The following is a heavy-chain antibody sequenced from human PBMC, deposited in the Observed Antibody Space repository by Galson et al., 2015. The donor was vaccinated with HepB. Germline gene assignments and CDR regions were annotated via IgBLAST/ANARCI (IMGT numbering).Heavy chain of an antibody. J-gene: IGHJ5*02. Sequence: SVKVSCKASGYTFTSYYMHWVRQAPGQGLEWMGIINPSGGSTSYAQKFQGRVTMTRDTSTSTVYMELSSLRSEDTAVYYCARDRSIVGARGWFDPWGQGTLVTVSS. CDR3: ARDRSIVGARGWFDP. V-gene: IGHV1-46*01. D-gene: IGHD1-26*01. CDR2: INPSGGST. CDR1: GYTFTSYY.